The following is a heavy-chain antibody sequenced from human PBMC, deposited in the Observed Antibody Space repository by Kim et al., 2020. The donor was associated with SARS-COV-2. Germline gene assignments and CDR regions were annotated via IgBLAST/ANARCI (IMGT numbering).Heavy chain of an antibody. J-gene: IGHJ4*02. Sequence: GGSLRLSCAASGFTFSSYAMHWVRQAPGKGLEWVAVISYDGSNKYYADSVKGRLTISRDNSKNTLYLQMNSLRAEDTAVYYCARAVVVAATLGCLDYWGQGTLVTVSS. V-gene: IGHV3-30*04. CDR3: ARAVVVAATLGCLDY. D-gene: IGHD2-15*01. CDR1: GFTFSSYA. CDR2: ISYDGSNK.